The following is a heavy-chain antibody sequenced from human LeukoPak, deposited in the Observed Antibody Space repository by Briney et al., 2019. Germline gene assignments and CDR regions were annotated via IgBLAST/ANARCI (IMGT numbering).Heavy chain of an antibody. CDR3: ARDSITTPRIDP. CDR2: IYYSGST. Sequence: SETLSLTCTVSGGSISSGDYYWSWIRHPPGKGLEWIGYIYYSGSTYYNPSLKSRVTISVDTSKNQFSLKLSSVTAADTAVYYCARDSITTPRIDPWGQGTLVTVSS. J-gene: IGHJ5*02. D-gene: IGHD1-14*01. V-gene: IGHV4-30-4*01. CDR1: GGSISSGDYY.